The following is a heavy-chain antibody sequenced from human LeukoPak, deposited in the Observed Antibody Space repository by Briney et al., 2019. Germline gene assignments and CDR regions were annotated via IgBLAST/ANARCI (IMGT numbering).Heavy chain of an antibody. CDR3: ARGLSSGWXXXDP. Sequence: PSQTLSLTCAVSGGSISSGGYSWSWIRQPPGKGLEWIGYIYHSWSTYYNPSLKSRVTISVDTSKNQFSLKLSSVTAADTAVYYCARGLSSGWXXXDPWGQGTLXTVSS. J-gene: IGHJ5*02. CDR1: GGSISSGGYS. D-gene: IGHD6-19*01. V-gene: IGHV4-30-2*01. CDR2: IYHSWST.